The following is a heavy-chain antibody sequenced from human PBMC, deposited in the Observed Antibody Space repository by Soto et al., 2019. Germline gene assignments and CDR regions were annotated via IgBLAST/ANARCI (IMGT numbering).Heavy chain of an antibody. J-gene: IGHJ4*02. CDR1: GFTFTSSS. CDR3: ARVGGVAARTFDY. Sequence: GASVKVSCKASGFTFTSSSVQWVRQARGQRLEWIGWITVGTGNTNYAQKFQERVTITRDMSTSTAYMELKNLRSEDTAVYYCARVGGVAARTFDYWGQGTLVTVSS. D-gene: IGHD6-6*01. CDR2: ITVGTGNT. V-gene: IGHV1-58*01.